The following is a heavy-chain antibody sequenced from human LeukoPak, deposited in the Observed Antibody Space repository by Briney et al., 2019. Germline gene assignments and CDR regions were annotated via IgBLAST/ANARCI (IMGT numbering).Heavy chain of an antibody. CDR1: GFTFSDYY. Sequence: PGGSLRLSCAASGFTFSDYYMSWIRLAPGKGLEWVSYISSSGSTIYYADSVKGRFTISRDNAKNSLYLQLNGLRAEDTAVYYCARGSHYDFWSGYYSYFDYWGQGTLVTVSS. D-gene: IGHD3-3*01. CDR2: ISSSGSTI. CDR3: ARGSHYDFWSGYYSYFDY. J-gene: IGHJ4*02. V-gene: IGHV3-11*01.